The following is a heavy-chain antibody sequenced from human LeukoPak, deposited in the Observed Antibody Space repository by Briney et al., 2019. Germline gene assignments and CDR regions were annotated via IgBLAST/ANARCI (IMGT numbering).Heavy chain of an antibody. Sequence: GGSLRLSCAASRFTFSSYGMHWVRQAPGKGLEWVAYLRFDRSTEYYADSVKGRFTISRGNSKNMLYLQMNRLRAEDSAVYYCAKSVDTDLIDFAFHFWGQGTMVTVSS. J-gene: IGHJ3*01. CDR1: RFTFSSYG. CDR3: AKSVDTDLIDFAFHF. CDR2: LRFDRSTE. D-gene: IGHD5-18*01. V-gene: IGHV3-30*02.